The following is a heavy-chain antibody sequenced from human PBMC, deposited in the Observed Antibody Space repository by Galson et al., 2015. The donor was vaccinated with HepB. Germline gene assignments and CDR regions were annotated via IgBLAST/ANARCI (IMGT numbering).Heavy chain of an antibody. D-gene: IGHD2-2*01. J-gene: IGHJ4*02. CDR1: GFTFSSYA. V-gene: IGHV3-30-3*01. Sequence: SLRLSCAASGFTFSSYAMHWVRQAPGKGLEWVAVISYDGSNKYYADSVKGRFTISRDNSKNTLYLQMNSLRAEDTAVYYCARDRGGGYCSSTSCSVYFDYWGQGTLVTVSS. CDR3: ARDRGGGYCSSTSCSVYFDY. CDR2: ISYDGSNK.